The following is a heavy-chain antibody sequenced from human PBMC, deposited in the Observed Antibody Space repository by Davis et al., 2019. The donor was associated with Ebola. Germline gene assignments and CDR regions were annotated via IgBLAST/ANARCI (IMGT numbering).Heavy chain of an antibody. D-gene: IGHD5-12*01. J-gene: IGHJ3*01. Sequence: GESLKISCQGFGYSFTNYWIGWVRRMPGKGLEWVGIIYPGDSDTRYSPSFQGHVTISVDKSISTAYLQWSSLRASDTAMYYCARGQDNSGWVKGWFFDPWGQGTMVTVSS. CDR3: ARGQDNSGWVKGWFFDP. CDR2: IYPGDSDT. CDR1: GYSFTNYW. V-gene: IGHV5-51*01.